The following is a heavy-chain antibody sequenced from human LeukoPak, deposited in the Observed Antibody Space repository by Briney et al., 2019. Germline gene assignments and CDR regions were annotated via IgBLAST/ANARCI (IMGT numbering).Heavy chain of an antibody. J-gene: IGHJ5*02. Sequence: GGSLRLSCAASGFTFSSYVMSWVRQAPGKGLEWASGISGIDDRTYYAASVKGRFTISRDNSKNTLYLQMNSLRAEDTAVYYCAKGLWQLDHWGQGALVTVSS. D-gene: IGHD2-21*01. CDR3: AKGLWQLDH. V-gene: IGHV3-23*01. CDR1: GFTFSSYV. CDR2: ISGIDDRT.